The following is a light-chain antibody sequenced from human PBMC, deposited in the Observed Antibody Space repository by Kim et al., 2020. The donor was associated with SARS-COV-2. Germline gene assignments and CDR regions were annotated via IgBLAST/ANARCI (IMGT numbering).Light chain of an antibody. V-gene: IGKV1-27*01. Sequence: DIEMTQSPSSLSASGGDRVTITCRASQGISNYLAWYQQKPAKVPNLLIYAASTLQSGVPSRFSGSGSGTEFSLTISSLQPEDVATYYCQQYDSAPRTFGQGTKVDIK. CDR1: QGISNY. J-gene: IGKJ1*01. CDR3: QQYDSAPRT. CDR2: AAS.